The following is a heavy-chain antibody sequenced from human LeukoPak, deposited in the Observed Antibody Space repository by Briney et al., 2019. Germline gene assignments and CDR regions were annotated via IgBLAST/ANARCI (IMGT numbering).Heavy chain of an antibody. Sequence: GGSLRLSCAASGFTFSNYAMSWVRQAPGKGLEWVSGISGSGGSTYYADSVKGRFTISRDNSKNTLYLQMNSLRAEDTAVYYCGKVSGELLRYFDPWGQGTLVTVSS. V-gene: IGHV3-23*01. D-gene: IGHD1-26*01. CDR1: GFTFSNYA. CDR3: GKVSGELLRYFDP. J-gene: IGHJ5*02. CDR2: ISGSGGST.